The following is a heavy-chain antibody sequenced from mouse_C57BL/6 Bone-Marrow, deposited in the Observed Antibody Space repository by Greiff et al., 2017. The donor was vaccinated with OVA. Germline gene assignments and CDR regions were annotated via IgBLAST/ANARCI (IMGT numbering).Heavy chain of an antibody. CDR1: GYTFTSYG. V-gene: IGHV1-81*01. Sequence: VKLQESGAELARPGASVKLSCKASGYTFTSYGISWVKQRTGQGLEWIGEIYPRSGNTYYNEKFKGKATLTADKSSSTAYMELRSLTSEDSAVYFCARTAYYGSSYYFDYWGQGTTLTVSS. D-gene: IGHD1-1*01. J-gene: IGHJ2*01. CDR3: ARTAYYGSSYYFDY. CDR2: IYPRSGNT.